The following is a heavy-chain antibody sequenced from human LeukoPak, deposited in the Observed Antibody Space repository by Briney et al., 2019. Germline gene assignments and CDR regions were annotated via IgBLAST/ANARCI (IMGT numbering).Heavy chain of an antibody. CDR2: ICYGGST. CDR3: ARMMYGNGWNRYYFDY. J-gene: IGHJ4*02. V-gene: IGHV4-39*01. CDR1: GDSISSYNHY. D-gene: IGHD6-19*01. Sequence: AETLSLTCTVSGDSISSYNHYWGWIRQPPGTGLEWLGSICYGGSTHDNPSLKSRVTISVDTSKNQFSLRVTSATAADTAVYYCARMMYGNGWNRYYFDYWGQGTLVTVSS.